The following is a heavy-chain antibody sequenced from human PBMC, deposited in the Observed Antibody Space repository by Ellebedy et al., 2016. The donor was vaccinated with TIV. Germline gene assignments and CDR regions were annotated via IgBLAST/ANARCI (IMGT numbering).Heavy chain of an antibody. Sequence: PGGSLRLSCAASGFTFSSYWMSWVRQAPGKGLEWVANIKQDGSEKYYVDSVKGRFTISRDNAKNSLYLQMNSLRAEDTAVYYCARWYSGSYFFPTDWYFDLWGRGTLVTVSS. J-gene: IGHJ2*01. V-gene: IGHV3-7*01. CDR2: IKQDGSEK. D-gene: IGHD1-26*01. CDR1: GFTFSSYW. CDR3: ARWYSGSYFFPTDWYFDL.